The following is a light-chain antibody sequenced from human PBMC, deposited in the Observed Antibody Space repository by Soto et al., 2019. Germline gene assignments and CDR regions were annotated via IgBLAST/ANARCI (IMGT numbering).Light chain of an antibody. V-gene: IGKV1-39*01. CDR1: QSISTY. J-gene: IGKJ1*01. CDR3: QQTYITPPT. CDR2: AAS. Sequence: DIQMTQSPSSLSASVGDRVTITCRASQSISTYLNWYQQKPGKAPKVLIYAASSLQSGVPSRFSGSGSGTDFSLTISSLKPEDFATYYCQQTYITPPTFGQGTTVEIK.